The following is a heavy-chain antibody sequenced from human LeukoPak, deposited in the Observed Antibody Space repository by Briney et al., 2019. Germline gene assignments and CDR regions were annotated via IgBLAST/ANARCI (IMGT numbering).Heavy chain of an antibody. D-gene: IGHD4-17*01. CDR3: TTDGDYGDGLRGDY. V-gene: IGHV3-15*01. Sequence: GGSLRLSCAASGFTFNNAWMSWVRQAPGKGLEWVGRIKSKTDGGGLDYSAPVKGRFTISRDDSKNTLYLEMNSLKIEDTAVYYCTTDGDYGDGLRGDYWGQGTLVTVSS. CDR2: IKSKTDGGGL. CDR1: GFTFNNAW. J-gene: IGHJ4*02.